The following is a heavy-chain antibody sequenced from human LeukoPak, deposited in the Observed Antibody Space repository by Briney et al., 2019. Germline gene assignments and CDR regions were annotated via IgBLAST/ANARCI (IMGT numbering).Heavy chain of an antibody. CDR2: INPNSGGQ. V-gene: IGHV1-2*06. Sequence: ASVKVSCKSSGYSFTGYYIHWVRQAPGQGLEWMGRINPNSGGQNYGQKFQGTVTTTRDTSISTAYLELSNLRSDDTAAYYCVRGYSYGFYFDYWGQGSLVTVSS. J-gene: IGHJ4*02. CDR3: VRGYSYGFYFDY. CDR1: GYSFTGYY. D-gene: IGHD5-18*01.